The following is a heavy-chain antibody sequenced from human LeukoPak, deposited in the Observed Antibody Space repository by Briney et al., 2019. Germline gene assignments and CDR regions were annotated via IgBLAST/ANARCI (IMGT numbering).Heavy chain of an antibody. CDR3: AKACSGGSCYSENYYYYGMDV. J-gene: IGHJ6*02. V-gene: IGHV3-23*01. Sequence: SGGSLRLSCAASGFTFSSYAMSWVRQAPGKGLEWVSAISGSGGSTYYADSVKGRFTISRDNSKNTPYLQMNSLRAEDTAVYYCAKACSGGSCYSENYYYYGMDVWGQGTTVTVS. CDR2: ISGSGGST. CDR1: GFTFSSYA. D-gene: IGHD2-15*01.